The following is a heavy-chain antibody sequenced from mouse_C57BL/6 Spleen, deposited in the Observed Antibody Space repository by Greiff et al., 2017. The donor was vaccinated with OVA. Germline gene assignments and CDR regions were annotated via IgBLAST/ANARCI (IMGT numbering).Heavy chain of an antibody. Sequence: EVQLQQSGPELVKPGASVKISCKASGYTFTDYYMNWVKQSHGKSLEWIGDINPNNGGTSYNQKFKGKATLTVDKSSSTAYMELRSLTSEDSAVYYCARETVVARGYFDYWGQGTTLTVSS. CDR2: INPNNGGT. D-gene: IGHD1-1*01. V-gene: IGHV1-26*01. CDR3: ARETVVARGYFDY. J-gene: IGHJ2*01. CDR1: GYTFTDYY.